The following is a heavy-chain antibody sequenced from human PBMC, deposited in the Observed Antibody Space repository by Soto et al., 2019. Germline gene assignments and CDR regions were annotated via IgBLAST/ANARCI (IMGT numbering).Heavy chain of an antibody. V-gene: IGHV1-18*01. CDR3: ARDPTYYYGSGSYKVPHDTYMPYPPTCWFDP. CDR2: ISAYNGNT. Sequence: GASVTVSCTASVYTFTSYGIICVRQAPGQGLEWMGWISAYNGNTNYAQKLQGRVTMTTDTSTSTAYMELRSLRSDDTAVYYCARDPTYYYGSGSYKVPHDTYMPYPPTCWFDPWGQGTLVTVSS. D-gene: IGHD3-10*01. CDR1: VYTFTSYG. J-gene: IGHJ5*02.